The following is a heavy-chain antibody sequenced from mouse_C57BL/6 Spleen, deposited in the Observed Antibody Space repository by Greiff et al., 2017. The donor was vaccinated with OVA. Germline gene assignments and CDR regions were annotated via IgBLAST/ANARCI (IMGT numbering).Heavy chain of an antibody. V-gene: IGHV1-4*01. CDR2: INPSSGYT. Sequence: QVQLQQSGAELARPGASVKMSCKASGYTFTSYTMHWVKQRPGQGLEWIGYINPSSGYTKYNQKFKDKATLTADKSSSTAYMRLSSLTSEDSAVYCCASWTAYAMDDWGQGTSVTVSS. CDR1: GYTFTSYT. CDR3: ASWTAYAMDD. J-gene: IGHJ4*01.